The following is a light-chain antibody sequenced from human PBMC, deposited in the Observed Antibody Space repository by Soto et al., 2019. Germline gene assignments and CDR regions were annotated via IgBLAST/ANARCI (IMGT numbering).Light chain of an antibody. V-gene: IGLV2-8*01. Sequence: QSALTQPPSASGSPGQSVTISCTGTSSDVGGYNYVSWYQQHPGKAPKLMIYEVSKRPSGVPDRFSGSKSGNTASLTVSGLQDEDEDDYYCSSYAGSNNPYVFGTGTKLTVL. J-gene: IGLJ1*01. CDR2: EVS. CDR1: SSDVGGYNY. CDR3: SSYAGSNNPYV.